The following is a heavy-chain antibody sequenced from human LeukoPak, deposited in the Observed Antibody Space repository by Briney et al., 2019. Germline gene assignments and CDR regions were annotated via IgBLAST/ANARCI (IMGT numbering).Heavy chain of an antibody. CDR1: GFSFSTFG. J-gene: IGHJ4*02. V-gene: IGHV3-30*18. Sequence: TGGSLRLSCATSGFSFSTFGMHWVRQTPGKGLEWVSHISKDESNKYYADSMKGRFTISRDTSKNTLFLQMNSLRVEDTAIYYCAKDNPVLEYWGQGTLVTVSS. CDR2: ISKDESNK. CDR3: AKDNPVLEY.